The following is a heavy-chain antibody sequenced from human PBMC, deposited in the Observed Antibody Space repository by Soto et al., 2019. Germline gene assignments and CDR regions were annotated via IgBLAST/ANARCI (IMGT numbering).Heavy chain of an antibody. CDR2: IGAYNGHT. V-gene: IGHV1-18*01. CDR3: AREDYYDSSGYLPVRYYFGMDV. D-gene: IGHD3-22*01. J-gene: IGHJ6*02. CDR1: GYTFTNSG. Sequence: ASVKVSCKASGYTFTNSGISWVRQAPGQGLEWMGWIGAYNGHTKYAQKLQGRVTMTTDTSTSTAYMELRSLKSDDTAVYYCAREDYYDSSGYLPVRYYFGMDVWGQGTTVTVSS.